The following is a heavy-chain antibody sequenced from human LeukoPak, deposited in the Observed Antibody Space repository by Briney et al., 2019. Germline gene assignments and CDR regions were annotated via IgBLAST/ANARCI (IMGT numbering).Heavy chain of an antibody. Sequence: GGSLRLSCAASGFTFDDYAMHWVRQALGKGLEWVSGISWNSGSIGYADSVKGRFTISRDNAKNSLYLQMNRLRAEDTALYYCAKKLFTGMGYYFDSWGQGTLVTVSS. CDR2: ISWNSGSI. CDR3: AKKLFTGMGYYFDS. D-gene: IGHD3-10*01. CDR1: GFTFDDYA. J-gene: IGHJ4*02. V-gene: IGHV3-9*01.